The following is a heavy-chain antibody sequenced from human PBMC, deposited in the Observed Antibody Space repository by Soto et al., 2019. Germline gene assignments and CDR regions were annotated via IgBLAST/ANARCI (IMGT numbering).Heavy chain of an antibody. D-gene: IGHD4-17*01. J-gene: IGHJ4*02. V-gene: IGHV4-59*01. Sequence: QVQLQESGPGLVKPSETLSLTCAVSGGSISSYYWSWIRQPPGKGLEWIGYIYYSGSTNYNPSLKSRVTLSVDKSKNQLSLKLSSVTAADTAVYYCARRYGDQFDYWGQGTLVTVSS. CDR2: IYYSGST. CDR1: GGSISSYY. CDR3: ARRYGDQFDY.